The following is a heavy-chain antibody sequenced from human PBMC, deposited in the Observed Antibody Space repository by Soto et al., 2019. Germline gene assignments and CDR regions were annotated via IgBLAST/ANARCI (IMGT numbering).Heavy chain of an antibody. CDR3: AGRGGRGSGSYHYYNYGMDV. V-gene: IGHV1-69*01. D-gene: IGHD3-10*01. Sequence: QVQLVQSGAEVKKPGSSVKVSCKASGGTFSSYAISWVRQAPGQGVEWMGGIIPIFGTANYAQRFQGRVTITADESRGTAYMELSSLRAEDTAVYYCAGRGGRGSGSYHYYNYGMDVWGQGTTVTVSS. CDR2: IIPIFGTA. CDR1: GGTFSSYA. J-gene: IGHJ6*02.